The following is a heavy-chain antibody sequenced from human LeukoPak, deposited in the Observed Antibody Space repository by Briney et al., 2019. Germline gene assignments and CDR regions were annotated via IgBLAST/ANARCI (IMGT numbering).Heavy chain of an antibody. J-gene: IGHJ1*01. V-gene: IGHV6-1*01. CDR3: ARGNPLRI. CDR1: GDSVSSNNSA. D-gene: IGHD1-14*01. Sequence: SQTLSLTCVISGDSVSSNNSAWNWIRQSPSRGLEWLGSTYYRSKWFDDYAVSVKGRITINPDTSKNQFSLQLNSVPPEDTAVYYCARGNPLRIWGQGTLVTVSS. CDR2: TYYRSKWFD.